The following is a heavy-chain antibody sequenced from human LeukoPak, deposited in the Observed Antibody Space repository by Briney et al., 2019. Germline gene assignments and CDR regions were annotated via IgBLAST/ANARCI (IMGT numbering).Heavy chain of an antibody. V-gene: IGHV3-9*01. D-gene: IGHD5-18*01. Sequence: GGSLRLSCAASGFTFDDYAMHWVRQAPGKGLEWVSGISWNSGDIGYADSVKGRFTTSRDNAKNSLYLQMNSLRAEDTALYYCAKVRGYSYGSFDYWGQGTLVTVSS. CDR1: GFTFDDYA. CDR3: AKVRGYSYGSFDY. J-gene: IGHJ4*02. CDR2: ISWNSGDI.